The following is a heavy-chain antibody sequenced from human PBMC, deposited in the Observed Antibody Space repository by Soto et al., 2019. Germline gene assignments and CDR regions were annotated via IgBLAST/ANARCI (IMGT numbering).Heavy chain of an antibody. Sequence: QVQLQESGPGLVKPSETLSLTCTVSGGSINSYCWSWIRQPPGKGLEWIAYIFDSGNANYNPSLKSRVTISVDTSKNQFSLPLTSVTAADTAVYYCARHRRTTVAKFYFDNWGQGALVTVSS. CDR1: GGSINSYC. CDR3: ARHRRTTVAKFYFDN. D-gene: IGHD4-4*01. V-gene: IGHV4-59*08. J-gene: IGHJ4*02. CDR2: IFDSGNA.